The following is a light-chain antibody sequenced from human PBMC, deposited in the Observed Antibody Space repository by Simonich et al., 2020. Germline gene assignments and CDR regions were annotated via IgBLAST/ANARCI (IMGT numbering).Light chain of an antibody. V-gene: IGKV4-1*01. J-gene: IGKJ1*01. CDR2: SAS. CDR3: QQYYSTPWT. CDR1: QSVLYRSNNKNY. Sequence: DIVMTQSPASLAVALGERATINCKSSQSVLYRSNNKNYLAWYQQKPGQPPKLLIYSASTRESGGPNRFSGSGSGTDFTRTISSLQAEDVAVYYCQQYYSTPWTFGQGTKVEIK.